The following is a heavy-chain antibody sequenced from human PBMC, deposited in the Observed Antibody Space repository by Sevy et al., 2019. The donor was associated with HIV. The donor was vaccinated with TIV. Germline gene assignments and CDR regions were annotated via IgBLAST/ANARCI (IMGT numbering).Heavy chain of an antibody. J-gene: IGHJ6*02. CDR1: GGSISSSNW. CDR3: ARGWFGELRHYYGMDV. V-gene: IGHV4-4*02. Sequence: SETLSLTCAVSGGSISSSNWWSWVRQPPGKGLEWIGEIYHSGSTNYNPSLKSRVTISVDKSKNRFSLKLTSVTAADTAVYYCARGWFGELRHYYGMDVWGQGTTVTVSS. D-gene: IGHD3-10*01. CDR2: IYHSGST.